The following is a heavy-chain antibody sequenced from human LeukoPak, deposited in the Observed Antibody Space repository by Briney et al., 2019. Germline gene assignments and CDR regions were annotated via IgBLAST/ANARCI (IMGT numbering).Heavy chain of an antibody. D-gene: IGHD2-15*01. CDR1: GFTFTDYA. CDR3: ARHRATSGSYPLDY. J-gene: IGHJ4*02. Sequence: GGSLRLSCAASGFTFTDYAMSWVRQAPGTGLEWVSAISGIGNAIFYASSVKGRFTISRDSSKNTLSLQMSSLRAEDTAVYYCARHRATSGSYPLDYWGQGTLVTVSS. CDR2: ISGIGNAI. V-gene: IGHV3-23*01.